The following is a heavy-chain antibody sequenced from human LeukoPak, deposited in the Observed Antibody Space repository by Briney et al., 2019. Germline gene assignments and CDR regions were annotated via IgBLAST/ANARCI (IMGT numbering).Heavy chain of an antibody. J-gene: IGHJ3*02. V-gene: IGHV3-11*01. Sequence: GGSLRLSCAASGFTFSDYYMTWIRQAPGKGLEWVSYISSSISTIYYADSVKGRFTISRDNAKNSLYLQMDSLRAEDTAVYYCARFHMATVTRGAFDIWGQGTMVTVSS. CDR2: ISSSISTI. D-gene: IGHD4-17*01. CDR3: ARFHMATVTRGAFDI. CDR1: GFTFSDYY.